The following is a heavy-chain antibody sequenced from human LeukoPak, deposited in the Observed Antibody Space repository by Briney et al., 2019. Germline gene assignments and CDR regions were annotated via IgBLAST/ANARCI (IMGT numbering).Heavy chain of an antibody. D-gene: IGHD3-16*01. CDR1: GFTFSRYG. Sequence: GGSLRLSCAASGFTFSRYGMNWVRQAPGKGLEWVSHISSSGSSIYYADSVKGRFTISRDNAKNSLYLQMDSLRAEDTATYYCARSPRGSHFDYWGQGTLVTVSS. CDR3: ARSPRGSHFDY. CDR2: ISSSGSSI. J-gene: IGHJ4*02. V-gene: IGHV3-48*04.